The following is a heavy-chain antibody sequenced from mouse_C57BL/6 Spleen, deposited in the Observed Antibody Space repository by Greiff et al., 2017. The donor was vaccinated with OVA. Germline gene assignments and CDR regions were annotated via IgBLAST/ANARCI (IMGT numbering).Heavy chain of an antibody. CDR3: ALTGTNYAMDY. Sequence: VQRVESGAELARPGASVKLSCKASGYTFTSYGISWVKQRTGQGLEWIGEIYPRSGNTYYNEKFKGKATLTADKSSSTAYMELRSLTSEDSAVYFCALTGTNYAMDYWGQGTSVTVSS. J-gene: IGHJ4*01. D-gene: IGHD4-1*01. CDR2: IYPRSGNT. V-gene: IGHV1-81*01. CDR1: GYTFTSYG.